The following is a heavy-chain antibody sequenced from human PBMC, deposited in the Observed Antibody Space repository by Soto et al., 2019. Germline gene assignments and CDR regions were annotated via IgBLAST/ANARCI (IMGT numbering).Heavy chain of an antibody. V-gene: IGHV4-39*07. CDR1: GGSISSSSYY. D-gene: IGHD1-26*01. J-gene: IGHJ6*02. CDR3: ARVFMDSGYYYGMDV. CDR2: IYYSGST. Sequence: ETLSLTCTVSGGSISSSSYYWGWIRQPPGKGLEWIGSIYYSGSTYYNPSLKSRVTISVDTSKNQFSLKLRSDDTAVYYCARVFMDSGYYYGMDVWGQGTTVTVSS.